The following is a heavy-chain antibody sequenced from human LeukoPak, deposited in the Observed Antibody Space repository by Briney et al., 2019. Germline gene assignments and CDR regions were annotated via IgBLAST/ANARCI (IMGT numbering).Heavy chain of an antibody. J-gene: IGHJ5*02. Sequence: PGGSLRPSCASSGLTFSSSGMHWVRQAPGKGLEWVASIRYDGSTKYYPDSVKGRFTISRDTTNNTLKLQMNSLRAEDTAVYYCAKDRREILLGWFDRWGEGTLVTVSS. CDR3: AKDRREILLGWFDR. D-gene: IGHD2/OR15-2a*01. CDR2: IRYDGSTK. V-gene: IGHV3-30*02. CDR1: GLTFSSSG.